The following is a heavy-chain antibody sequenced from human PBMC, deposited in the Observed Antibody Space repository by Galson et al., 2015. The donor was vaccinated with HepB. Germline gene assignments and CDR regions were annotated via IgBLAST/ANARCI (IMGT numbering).Heavy chain of an antibody. CDR2: IIPILGIA. V-gene: IGHV1-69*02. D-gene: IGHD3-10*01. CDR3: ASALYYGSGSYWGGWFDP. J-gene: IGHJ5*02. CDR1: GGTFSSYT. Sequence: SVKVSCKASGGTFSSYTISWVRQAPGQGLEWMGRIIPILGIANYAQKFQGRVTITADKSTSTAYMELSSLRSEDTAVYYCASALYYGSGSYWGGWFDPWGQGTLVTVSS.